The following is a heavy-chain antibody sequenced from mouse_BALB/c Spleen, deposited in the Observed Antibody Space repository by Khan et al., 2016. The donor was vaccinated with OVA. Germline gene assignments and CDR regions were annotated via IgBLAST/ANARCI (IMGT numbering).Heavy chain of an antibody. J-gene: IGHJ4*01. CDR1: GYTFTSYW. D-gene: IGHD1-1*02. CDR2: IAPAGGST. Sequence: DLVKPGASVNLSCKASGYTFTSYWINWIKQRPGQGLEWIGRIAPAGGSTHYNEMFKGKATLTVATSSSTAYIQLSSLPSEDSAVYSCAISNYCGKSRDAIDYWGQGTTVTVSS. V-gene: IGHV1S41*01. CDR3: AISNYCGKSRDAIDY.